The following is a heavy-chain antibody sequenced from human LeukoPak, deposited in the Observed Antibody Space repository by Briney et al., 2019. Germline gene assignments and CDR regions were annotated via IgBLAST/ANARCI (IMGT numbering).Heavy chain of an antibody. V-gene: IGHV4-59*08. D-gene: IGHD2-2*01. CDR2: IYYSGST. Sequence: SETLSLTCTVSGGSISSYYWSWIRQPPGKGLEWVGYIYYSGSTNYNPSLKSRVTTSVDTSKIQLSLKLSSVTAADTAVYYCARVIGYCSSTSCFGYFDYWGQGTLVTVSS. J-gene: IGHJ4*02. CDR3: ARVIGYCSSTSCFGYFDY. CDR1: GGSISSYY.